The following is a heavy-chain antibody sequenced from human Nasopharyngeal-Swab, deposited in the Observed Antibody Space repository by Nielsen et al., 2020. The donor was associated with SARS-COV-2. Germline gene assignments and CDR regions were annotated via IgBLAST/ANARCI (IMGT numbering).Heavy chain of an antibody. V-gene: IGHV3-21*01. Sequence: GESLKISRAASGFTFSSYSMNWVRQAPGKGLEWVSSISSSSSYIYYADSVKGRFTISRDNAKNSLYLQMNSLRAEDTAVYYCARMVYPYTGIDYWGQGTLVTVSS. D-gene: IGHD2-8*01. CDR2: ISSSSSYI. CDR3: ARMVYPYTGIDY. J-gene: IGHJ4*02. CDR1: GFTFSSYS.